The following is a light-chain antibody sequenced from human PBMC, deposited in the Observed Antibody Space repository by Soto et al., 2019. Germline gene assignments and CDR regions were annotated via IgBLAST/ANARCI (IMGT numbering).Light chain of an antibody. CDR1: QSISSY. CDR2: AAS. J-gene: IGKJ5*01. V-gene: IGKV1-39*01. CDR3: HQTYSTPG. Sequence: VRMSEVQSSLLASVGGRVTITCRASQSISSYLNWYQQKPGKAPKLLIYAASSLQSGVPSRFSGSGSGTDFTLTISNLQPEDFPTYYCHQTYSTPGFGQGTRLEIK.